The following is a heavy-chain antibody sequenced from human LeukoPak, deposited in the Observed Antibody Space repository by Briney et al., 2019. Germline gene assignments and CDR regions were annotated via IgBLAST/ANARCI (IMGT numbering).Heavy chain of an antibody. CDR2: IDPSDSYT. V-gene: IGHV5-10-1*01. J-gene: IGHJ4*02. CDR1: GYXFTNYW. Sequence: GESLKISCNGSGYXFTNYWISWVRQMPGKGLEWMGTIDPSDSYTDYSPSFQGHVTFSADKSITTAYLQWSSLKASDTAMYYCATLILRAAPYYLDYWGQGTLVTVSS. CDR3: ATLILRAAPYYLDY. D-gene: IGHD3-16*01.